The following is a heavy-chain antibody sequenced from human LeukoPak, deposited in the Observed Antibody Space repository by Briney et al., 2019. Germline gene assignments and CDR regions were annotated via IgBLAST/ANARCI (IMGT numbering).Heavy chain of an antibody. CDR3: AKETDCSGGSCSFYYYHYGMDV. V-gene: IGHV3-30*18. Sequence: GGSLRLSCAASGFTFSSYGMHWVRQAPGKGLEWVAVISYDGSNKYYADSVKGRFTISRDNSKNTLYLQMNSLRAEDTAVHYCAKETDCSGGSCSFYYYHYGMDVWGKGTTVTVSS. J-gene: IGHJ6*04. CDR1: GFTFSSYG. D-gene: IGHD2-15*01. CDR2: ISYDGSNK.